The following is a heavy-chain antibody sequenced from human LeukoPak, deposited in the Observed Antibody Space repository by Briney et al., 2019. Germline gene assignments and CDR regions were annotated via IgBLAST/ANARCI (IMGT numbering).Heavy chain of an antibody. Sequence: GGSLRLSCAASKFTFSTYCMHWVRQAPGKGLVWVSRISSDGSIINYADSVKGRFTISRDNAKSTLYLQMNSLRVEDTAVYYCARPAVAGLRAGGYDYWGQGTLVTVSS. CDR1: KFTFSTYC. J-gene: IGHJ4*02. CDR2: ISSDGSII. CDR3: ARPAVAGLRAGGYDY. V-gene: IGHV3-74*01. D-gene: IGHD6-19*01.